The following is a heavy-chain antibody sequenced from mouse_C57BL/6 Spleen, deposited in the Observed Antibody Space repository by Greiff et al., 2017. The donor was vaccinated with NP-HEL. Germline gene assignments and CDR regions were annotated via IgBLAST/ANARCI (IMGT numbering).Heavy chain of an antibody. CDR2: ISSGGSYT. CDR3: ARHWDYDAMDY. V-gene: IGHV5-6*01. CDR1: GFTFSSYG. Sequence: VQLKESGGDLVKPGGSLKLSCAASGFTFSSYGMSWVRQTPDKRLEWVATISSGGSYTYYPDSVKGRFTLSRDKAKNTLYLQMSSLKSEDTAMYYCARHWDYDAMDYWGQGTSVTVSS. J-gene: IGHJ4*01.